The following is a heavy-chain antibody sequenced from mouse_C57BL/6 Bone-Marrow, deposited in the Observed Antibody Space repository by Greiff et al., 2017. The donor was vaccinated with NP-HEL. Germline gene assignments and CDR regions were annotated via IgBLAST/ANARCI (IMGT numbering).Heavy chain of an antibody. CDR3: ARGGFLNYFDY. V-gene: IGHV1-26*01. Sequence: EVQLQQSGPELVKPGASVKISCKASGYTFTDYYMNWVKQSHGKSLEWIGDINPNNGGTSYNQKFKGKATLTVDKSSSTAYMELRSLTSEDSAVYYCARGGFLNYFDYWGQGTTLTVSS. J-gene: IGHJ2*01. D-gene: IGHD3-1*01. CDR2: INPNNGGT. CDR1: GYTFTDYY.